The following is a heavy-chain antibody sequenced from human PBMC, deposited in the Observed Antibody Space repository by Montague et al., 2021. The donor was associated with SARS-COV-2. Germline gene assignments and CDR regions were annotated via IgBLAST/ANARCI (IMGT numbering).Heavy chain of an antibody. CDR2: IYWDDDK. V-gene: IGHV2-5*02. J-gene: IGHJ5*02. CDR1: GFSLSTNGVG. D-gene: IGHD3-3*01. CDR3: AHRRDLYDFWSGYYTGQKCVAVSWFDP. Sequence: PALVKPTQTLTLTCTFSGFSLSTNGVGVGCIRQPPGKALEWLAPIYWDDDKRYSTSLKTRLAICKDTSKNQVVLTMTSMDPVDTGTYYCAHRRDLYDFWSGYYTGQKCVAVSWFDPWGQGTLVTVSS.